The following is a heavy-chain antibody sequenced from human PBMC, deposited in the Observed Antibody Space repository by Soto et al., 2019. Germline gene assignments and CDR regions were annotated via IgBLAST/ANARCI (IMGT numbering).Heavy chain of an antibody. CDR3: AKGKWRVVVPAAMGR. CDR2: ISGSGGST. J-gene: IGHJ4*02. CDR1: GFTFSSYA. D-gene: IGHD2-2*01. Sequence: GGSLRLSCAASGFTFSSYAMSWVRQAPGKGLEWVSAISGSGGSTYYADSVKGRFTISRDNSKNTLYLQMNSLRAEDTAVYYCAKGKWRVVVPAAMGRWGQGTLVTVSS. V-gene: IGHV3-23*01.